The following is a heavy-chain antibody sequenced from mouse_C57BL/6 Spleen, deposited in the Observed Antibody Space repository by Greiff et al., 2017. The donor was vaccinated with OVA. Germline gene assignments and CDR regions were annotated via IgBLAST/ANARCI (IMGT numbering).Heavy chain of an antibody. J-gene: IGHJ2*01. CDR3: ARSEGDGYYGY. CDR1: GYTFTDYY. CDR2: INPYNGGT. Sequence: VQLKQSGPVLVKPGASVKMSCKASGYTFTDYYMNWVKQSHGQSLEWIGVINPYNGGTSYNQKFKGKATLTVDKSSSTAYMELSSLTSEDSAVYYCARSEGDGYYGYWGQGTTLTVSS. V-gene: IGHV1-19*01. D-gene: IGHD2-3*01.